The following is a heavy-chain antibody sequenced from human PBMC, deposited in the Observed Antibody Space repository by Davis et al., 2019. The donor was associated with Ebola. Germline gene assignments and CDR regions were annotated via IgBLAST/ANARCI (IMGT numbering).Heavy chain of an antibody. CDR1: GGSFSGYY. D-gene: IGHD3-3*01. CDR3: ARKRAIFRVAKYGY. Sequence: SETLSLTCAVYGGSFSGYYWSWIRQPPGKGLEWIGEINHSGSTNYNPSLKSRVTISVDTSKNQFSLKLSSVTAADTAVYYCARKRAIFRVAKYGYWGQGTLVTVSS. J-gene: IGHJ4*02. V-gene: IGHV4-34*01. CDR2: INHSGST.